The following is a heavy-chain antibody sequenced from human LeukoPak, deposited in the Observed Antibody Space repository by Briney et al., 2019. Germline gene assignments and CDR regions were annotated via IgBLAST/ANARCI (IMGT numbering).Heavy chain of an antibody. CDR1: GGTFSSYA. V-gene: IGHV1-69*13. Sequence: ASVKVSCKASGGTFSSYAISWVRQAPGQGLEWMGGIIPIFGTANYAQKFQGRVTITADESTSTAYMELSSLRSEDTAVYYCARGQLWSDYYYYMDVWGKGTTVTISS. CDR2: IIPIFGTA. D-gene: IGHD5-18*01. CDR3: ARGQLWSDYYYYMDV. J-gene: IGHJ6*03.